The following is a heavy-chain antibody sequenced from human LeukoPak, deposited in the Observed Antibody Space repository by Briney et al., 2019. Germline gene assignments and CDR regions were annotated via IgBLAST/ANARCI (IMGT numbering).Heavy chain of an antibody. CDR2: ISGSGGST. CDR1: GFTFGSYA. CDR3: ARARILWFGESYFDY. D-gene: IGHD3-10*01. Sequence: GGSLRLSCAASGFTFGSYAMYWVRQAPGKGLEWVSGISGSGGSTFYADSVKGRFTISRDNSKNTLYLQMNSLRAEDTAVYYCARARILWFGESYFDYWGQGTLVTVSS. V-gene: IGHV3-23*01. J-gene: IGHJ4*02.